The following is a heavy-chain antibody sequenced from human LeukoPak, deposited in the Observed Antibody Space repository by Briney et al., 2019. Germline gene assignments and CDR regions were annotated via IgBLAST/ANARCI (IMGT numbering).Heavy chain of an antibody. D-gene: IGHD1-26*01. Sequence: SETLSLTCTVSGYSISSGYYWGWIRQPPGKGLEWIGSIYHSGSTYYNPSLKSRVTISVDTSKNQFSLKLSSVTAADTAVYYCARGRVGATVSGFDAFDIWGQGTMVTVSS. CDR1: GYSISSGYY. J-gene: IGHJ3*02. V-gene: IGHV4-38-2*02. CDR2: IYHSGST. CDR3: ARGRVGATVSGFDAFDI.